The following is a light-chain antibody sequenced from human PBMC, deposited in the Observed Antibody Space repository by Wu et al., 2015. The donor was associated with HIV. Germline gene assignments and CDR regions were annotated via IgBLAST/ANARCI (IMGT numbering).Light chain of an antibody. CDR3: QQYNNWPRHT. Sequence: EIVMTQSPATLSVSPGERATLFCRASQSVNSNLAWYQQKPGQAPRLLIYGASTRATNIPGRFSGRGSGTEFTLTICSLQSEDFAVYYCQQYNNWPRHTFGQGTKAGDQT. CDR2: GAS. J-gene: IGKJ2*01. CDR1: QSVNSN. V-gene: IGKV3-15*01.